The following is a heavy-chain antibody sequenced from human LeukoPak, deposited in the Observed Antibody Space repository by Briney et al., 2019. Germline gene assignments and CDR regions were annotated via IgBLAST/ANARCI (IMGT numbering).Heavy chain of an antibody. Sequence: PGGSLRLSCTASGFTLSSNYMSWVRQAPGKGVEGVSIIYSGGSTFYADSVKGRFTISRDNSKNTLYLQMNSLRAEDTAVYYCARGGSYLSAFDIWGQGTMVTVSS. CDR2: IYSGGST. CDR1: GFTLSSNY. CDR3: ARGGSYLSAFDI. V-gene: IGHV3-53*01. D-gene: IGHD1-26*01. J-gene: IGHJ3*02.